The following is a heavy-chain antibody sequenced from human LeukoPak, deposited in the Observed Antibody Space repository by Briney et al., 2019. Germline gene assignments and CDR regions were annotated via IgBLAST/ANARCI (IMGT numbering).Heavy chain of an antibody. CDR1: GYTFTSCD. V-gene: IGHV1-8*01. CDR2: MNPNSGST. J-gene: IGHJ4*02. CDR3: ARIPTDMWFGELLLPDY. Sequence: GASVKVSCKASGYTFTSCDINWVRQATGQGLEWMGWMNPNSGSTGYAQKFQGRVTMTRNTSISTAYMELSSLRSEDTAVYYCARIPTDMWFGELLLPDYWGQGTLVTVSS. D-gene: IGHD3-10*01.